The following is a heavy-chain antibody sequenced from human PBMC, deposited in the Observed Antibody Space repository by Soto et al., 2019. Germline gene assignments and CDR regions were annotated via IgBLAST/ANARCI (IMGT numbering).Heavy chain of an antibody. V-gene: IGHV3-7*01. Sequence: EVQVLESGGGLVQAGWSLRLSCVASGFTFSDYWMSWVRLTPGKGPEWVAHMSPDGSLESYVDSVKGRFTMSRDHAQNSLFLHMSSLRPEDTAIYYCARFYNWGPGTRVTVSS. J-gene: IGHJ4*02. CDR2: MSPDGSLE. CDR1: GFTFSDYW. CDR3: ARFYN.